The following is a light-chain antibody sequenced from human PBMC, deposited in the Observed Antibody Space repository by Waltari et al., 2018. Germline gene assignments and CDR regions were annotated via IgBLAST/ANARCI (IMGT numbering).Light chain of an antibody. CDR2: DVS. CDR1: SSDVGAYNY. J-gene: IGLJ2*01. CDR3: SSYISSSTLEL. V-gene: IGLV2-14*03. Sequence: QSALTQPAFVSGSPGQSITISCTGTSSDVGAYNYVSWYQQHPGKAPKLIIFDVSNRPSGVSNRFSGSKSGNTASLTISGLQAEDEADYYCSSYISSSTLELFGGGTSLTVL.